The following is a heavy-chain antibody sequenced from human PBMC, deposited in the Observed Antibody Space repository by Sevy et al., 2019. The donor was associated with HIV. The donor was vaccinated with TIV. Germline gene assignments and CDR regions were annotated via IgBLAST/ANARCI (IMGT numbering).Heavy chain of an antibody. D-gene: IGHD6-13*01. CDR1: GFTFSSYS. CDR2: ISVSSSHI. J-gene: IGHJ4*02. V-gene: IGHV3-21*04. Sequence: GGSLRLSCAASGFTFSSYSMNWVRQAPGMGLEWVSSISVSSSHIFYADSVKGRFTISRDNAKNSLYLQMNSLRAEDTAVYYCATGIAAAGHSFDYWGQGTLVTVSS. CDR3: ATGIAAAGHSFDY.